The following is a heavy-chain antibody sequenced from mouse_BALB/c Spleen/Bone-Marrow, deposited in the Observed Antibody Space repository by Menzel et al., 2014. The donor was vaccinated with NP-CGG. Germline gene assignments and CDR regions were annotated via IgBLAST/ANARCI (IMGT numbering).Heavy chain of an antibody. V-gene: IGHV1-7*01. D-gene: IGHD4-1*01. J-gene: IGHJ3*01. CDR2: INPSTGYT. CDR3: ARYWDAY. Sequence: VQVVESGAELAKPGASVKMSCKASGYTFTNYWMHWVKQRPGQGLEWVGYINPSTGYTEYNQKFKDKATLTADKSSSTAYLQLSSLTSEDSAVYYCARYWDAYWGQGTLVTVSA. CDR1: GYTFTNYW.